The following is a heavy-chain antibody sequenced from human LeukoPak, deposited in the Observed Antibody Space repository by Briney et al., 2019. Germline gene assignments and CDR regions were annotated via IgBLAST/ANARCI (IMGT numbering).Heavy chain of an antibody. CDR1: GFTFSSHA. J-gene: IGHJ3*02. Sequence: GGSLRLSCAASGFTFSSHAMSWVRPAPGKGLEWVANIKQDGSEKYYVDSVKGRFTISRDNAKNSLYLQMNSLRAEDTAVYYCARDSSSWYRRGDAFDIWGQGTMVTVSS. V-gene: IGHV3-7*01. CDR2: IKQDGSEK. D-gene: IGHD6-13*01. CDR3: ARDSSSWYRRGDAFDI.